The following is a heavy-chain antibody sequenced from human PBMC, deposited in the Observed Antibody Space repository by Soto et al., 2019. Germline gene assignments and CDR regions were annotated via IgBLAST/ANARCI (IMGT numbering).Heavy chain of an antibody. Sequence: XGTMSLRGAVYGGSFSGYYWSWMRQPPGKGLEWIGEINHSGSTNYNPSLKSRVTISVDTSKNQFSLKLSSVTAADTAVYYCAMTVVVPAAIQGAYNWFDPWGQGTLVPVSS. CDR2: INHSGST. CDR1: GGSFSGYY. D-gene: IGHD2-2*02. V-gene: IGHV4-34*01. CDR3: AMTVVVPAAIQGAYNWFDP. J-gene: IGHJ5*02.